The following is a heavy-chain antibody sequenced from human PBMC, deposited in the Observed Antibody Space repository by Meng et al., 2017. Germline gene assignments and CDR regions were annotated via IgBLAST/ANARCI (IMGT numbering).Heavy chain of an antibody. D-gene: IGHD3-10*01. Sequence: QLTLEEHRPTLVQPTTTLTLNGTFSEFLLSTSGVGVGWSRHPPGKALELLAHIYWDDDKRYSPSLKGRLTITKDTSKNQVVLTMTNMDPVDTATYYCAHRRDYYGSGNHFEYWGRGTLVTVSS. CDR1: EFLLSTSGVG. J-gene: IGHJ4*02. CDR3: AHRRDYYGSGNHFEY. CDR2: IYWDDDK. V-gene: IGHV2-5*02.